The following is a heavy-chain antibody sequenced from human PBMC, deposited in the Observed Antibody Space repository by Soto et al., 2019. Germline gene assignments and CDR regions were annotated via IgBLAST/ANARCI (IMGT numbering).Heavy chain of an antibody. CDR2: INTGNGDT. CDR3: ARDLWSGIASY. Sequence: EASVKVSCKASGYTFTTYAIHWVRQAPGQGLEWMGWINTGNGDTKYSQNFQGRVTFTRDTSASTAYMELSSLTSEDTAVYFCARDLWSGIASYWGQGTQVTVSS. CDR1: GYTFTTYA. J-gene: IGHJ4*02. V-gene: IGHV1-3*04. D-gene: IGHD6-13*01.